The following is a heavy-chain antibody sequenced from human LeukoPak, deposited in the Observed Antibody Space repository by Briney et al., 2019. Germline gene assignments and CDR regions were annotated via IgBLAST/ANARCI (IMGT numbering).Heavy chain of an antibody. CDR2: FSGSGGST. CDR1: GFTFSSYA. J-gene: IGHJ4*02. Sequence: GGSLRLSCAASGFTFSSYAMSWVRQAPGKGLEWVSAFSGSGGSTYYADSVKGRFTISRDNAKNSLYLQMNSLRAEDTAVYYCARLGGIPDYWGQGTLVTVSS. V-gene: IGHV3-23*01. D-gene: IGHD3-16*01. CDR3: ARLGGIPDY.